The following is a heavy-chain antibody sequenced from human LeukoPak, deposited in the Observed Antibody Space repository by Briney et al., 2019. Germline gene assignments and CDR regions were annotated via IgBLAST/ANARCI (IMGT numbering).Heavy chain of an antibody. CDR3: ARGTTVTTFQAGTYYYYYIDV. CDR2: IYDSGST. CDR1: GGSISSYY. Sequence: SETLSLTCTVSGGSISSYYWSWIRQPPGKGLEWIGYIYDSGSTNYNPSLKSRVTISVDPSKNQFSLKLTSVTAADTAVYYCARGTTVTTFQAGTYYYYYIDVWGKGTTVAVSS. J-gene: IGHJ6*03. D-gene: IGHD4-17*01. V-gene: IGHV4-59*01.